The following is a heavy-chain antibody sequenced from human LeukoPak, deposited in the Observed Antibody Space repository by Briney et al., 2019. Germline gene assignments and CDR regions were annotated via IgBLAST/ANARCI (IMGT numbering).Heavy chain of an antibody. Sequence: GASVKVSCKASGYTFSSYDINWVRQATGQGLEWMGWMNPNSGNTGYAQKFPGRVTMTRNTSISTAYMELSSLRSEDTAVYYCAKVSDYYYYYGLDVWGQGTTVTVSS. CDR3: AKVSDYYYYYGLDV. J-gene: IGHJ6*02. CDR2: MNPNSGNT. CDR1: GYTFSSYD. D-gene: IGHD2/OR15-2a*01. V-gene: IGHV1-8*01.